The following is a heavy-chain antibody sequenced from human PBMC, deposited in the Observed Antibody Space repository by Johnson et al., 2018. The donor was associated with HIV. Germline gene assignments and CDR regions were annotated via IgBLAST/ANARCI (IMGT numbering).Heavy chain of an antibody. CDR2: ISYDGSNK. D-gene: IGHD1-1*01. Sequence: VQLVESGGGVVQPGRSLRLSCAASGFTFSSYAMHWVRQAPGKGLEWVAVISYDGSNKYYADSVKGRFTISRDNSKNTLYLQMNSLRAEDTGVYYCATDILFGTTRSDHDAFDTWGQGTMVTVSS. CDR1: GFTFSSYA. V-gene: IGHV3-30*04. J-gene: IGHJ3*02. CDR3: ATDILFGTTRSDHDAFDT.